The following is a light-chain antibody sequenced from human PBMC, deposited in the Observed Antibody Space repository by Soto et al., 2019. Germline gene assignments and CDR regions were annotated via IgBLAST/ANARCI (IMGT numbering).Light chain of an antibody. V-gene: IGLV2-23*02. CDR2: EVS. CDR3: CSYAGSSTFTV. CDR1: SSDVGSYNL. Sequence: ALTQPASVSGSPGQSITISCTGTSSDVGSYNLVSWYQQHPGKAPKLMIYEVSKRPSGVSNRFSGSKSGNTASLTISGLQAEDEADYYCCSYAGSSTFTVFGGGTKLTVL. J-gene: IGLJ2*01.